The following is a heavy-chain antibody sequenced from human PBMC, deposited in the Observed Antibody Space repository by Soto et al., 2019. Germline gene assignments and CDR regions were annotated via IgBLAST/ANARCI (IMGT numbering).Heavy chain of an antibody. CDR3: ARDWVVRGPGY. CDR2: ISAYNGNT. CDR1: GYTFTSYC. D-gene: IGHD3-10*01. V-gene: IGHV1-18*04. J-gene: IGHJ4*02. Sequence: ASVKVSCKASGYTFTSYCISWVRQARGQGLEWMGWISAYNGNTNYAQKLQGRVTMTTDTSTSTAYMELRSLRSDDTAVYYCARDWVVRGPGYWGQGTLVTVSS.